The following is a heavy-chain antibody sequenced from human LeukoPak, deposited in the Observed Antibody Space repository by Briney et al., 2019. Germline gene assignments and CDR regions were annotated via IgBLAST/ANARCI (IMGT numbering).Heavy chain of an antibody. Sequence: GGSLRLSCAASGFTFDDYTMHWVRQAPGKGLEWVSLISWDGGSTYYADSVKGRFTISRDNSKNSLYLQMNSLRTEDTALYYRAKDMRNSPSFDYWGQGTLVTVSS. V-gene: IGHV3-43*01. CDR3: AKDMRNSPSFDY. CDR1: GFTFDDYT. J-gene: IGHJ4*02. D-gene: IGHD1/OR15-1a*01. CDR2: ISWDGGST.